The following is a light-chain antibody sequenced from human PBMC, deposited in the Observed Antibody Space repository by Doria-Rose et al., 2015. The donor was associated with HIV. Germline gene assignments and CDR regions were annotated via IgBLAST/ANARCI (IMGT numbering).Light chain of an antibody. V-gene: IGKV3-15*01. CDR2: RAS. Sequence: TQSPATLSVSPGERATLSCRASQCIGSDLALYQQKPGQAPRLLIYRASIRATGIPPRFTGGGSGTEFTLTISSLQSEDFAVYFCQQYSQWPPYTFGQGAKLEVK. CDR3: QQYSQWPPYT. CDR1: QCIGSD. J-gene: IGKJ2*01.